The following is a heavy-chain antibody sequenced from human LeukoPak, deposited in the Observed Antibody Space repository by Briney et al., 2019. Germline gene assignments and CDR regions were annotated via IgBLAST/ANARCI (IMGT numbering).Heavy chain of an antibody. CDR1: GFTFSSYA. J-gene: IGHJ2*01. V-gene: IGHV3-23*01. D-gene: IGHD2-15*01. CDR3: ARTPNIVVVVAATWYFDL. Sequence: GGSLRLSCAASGFTFSSYAMSWVRQAPGKGLEWVSAISGSGGSTYYADSVKGRLTISRDNSKNTLYLQMSSLRAEDTAVYYCARTPNIVVVVAATWYFDLWGRGTLVTVSS. CDR2: ISGSGGST.